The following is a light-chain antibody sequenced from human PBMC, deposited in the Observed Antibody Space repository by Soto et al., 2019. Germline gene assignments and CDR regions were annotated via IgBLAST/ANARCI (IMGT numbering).Light chain of an antibody. Sequence: QSALTQPRSVSGSPGQSVTISCTGTSSDVGGYNYVSWYQQHPGKAPKLMIYDVSKRPSGVPDRFSGSKPGNTALLTISGLQAEDEADYSCCSYAGSYTYVFGTGSKVTVL. CDR1: SSDVGGYNY. CDR2: DVS. V-gene: IGLV2-11*01. CDR3: CSYAGSYTYV. J-gene: IGLJ1*01.